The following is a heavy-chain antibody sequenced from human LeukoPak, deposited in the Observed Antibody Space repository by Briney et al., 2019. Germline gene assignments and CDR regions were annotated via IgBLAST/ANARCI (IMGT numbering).Heavy chain of an antibody. D-gene: IGHD3/OR15-3a*01. V-gene: IGHV4-59*03. CDR1: DDSIRTYY. CDR3: ATNKDWAEAD. CDR2: IYYRGDI. J-gene: IGHJ4*02. Sequence: SETLSLTCNVSDDSIRTYYWSWIRQSPGQGLEWIGNIYYRGDINYNPSLKSRVIISIDTSKNQFSLKVTSLTAADTAVYYCATNKDWAEADWGQGTLVTVSS.